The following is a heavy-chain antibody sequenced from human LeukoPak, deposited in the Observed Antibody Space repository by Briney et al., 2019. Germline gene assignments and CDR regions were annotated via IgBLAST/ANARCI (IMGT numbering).Heavy chain of an antibody. CDR2: ISSSGSTI. D-gene: IGHD2-2*02. CDR3: ARAGLGYCSSTSCYTSGYYYYGMDV. J-gene: IGHJ6*04. V-gene: IGHV3-48*03. Sequence: GGALRLSCAASGFTFSSYEMNWVRQAPGEGLEWVSYISSSGSTIYYADSVKGRFTISRDNAQNSLYLKMNSLRAEERAVYYCARAGLGYCSSTSCYTSGYYYYGMDVWGKGTTVTVSS. CDR1: GFTFSSYE.